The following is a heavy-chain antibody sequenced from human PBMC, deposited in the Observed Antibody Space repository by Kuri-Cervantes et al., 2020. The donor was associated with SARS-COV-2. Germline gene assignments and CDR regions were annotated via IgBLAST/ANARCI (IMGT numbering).Heavy chain of an antibody. CDR3: ARAYSNYVFGYYYYGMDV. D-gene: IGHD4-11*01. CDR1: GGSFSGYY. V-gene: IGHV4-30-4*01. J-gene: IGHJ6*02. Sequence: SETLSLTCAVYGGSFSGYYWSWIRQPPGKGLEWIGYIYYSGSTYYNPSLKSRVTISVDTSKNQFSLKLSSVTAADTAVYYCARAYSNYVFGYYYYGMDVWGQGTTVTVSS. CDR2: IYYSGST.